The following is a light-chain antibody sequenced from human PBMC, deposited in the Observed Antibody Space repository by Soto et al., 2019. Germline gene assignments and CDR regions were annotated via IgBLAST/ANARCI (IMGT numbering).Light chain of an antibody. J-gene: IGKJ2*01. V-gene: IGKV4-1*01. Sequence: IVMTQSPDSLAVSLGERATINCKSSQSVLYSSNNKNYIAWYQQRPGQPPKLLIYWASTRESGVPDRFSGSGSGTDFTPTITSLQAEDVAVYYCQQYESTPPTFGQGTKLEIK. CDR2: WAS. CDR3: QQYESTPPT. CDR1: QSVLYSSNNKNY.